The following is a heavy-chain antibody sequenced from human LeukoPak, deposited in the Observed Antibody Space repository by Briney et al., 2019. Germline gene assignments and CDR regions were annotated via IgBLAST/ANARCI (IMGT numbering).Heavy chain of an antibody. J-gene: IGHJ4*02. CDR3: ARDDYGDSPDY. CDR2: ISSGSSAI. V-gene: IGHV3-21*03. CDR1: GFTFTTYS. Sequence: PGGSLRLSCEASGFTFTTYSMTWVRQAPGKGLEWVSIISSGSSAIFSADALKGRFTISRDDAKNLLYLDMNSLRAEDTAVYYCARDDYGDSPDYWGQGTLVTVSS. D-gene: IGHD4-17*01.